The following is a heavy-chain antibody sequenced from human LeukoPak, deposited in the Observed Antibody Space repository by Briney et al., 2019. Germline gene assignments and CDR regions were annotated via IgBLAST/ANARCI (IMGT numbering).Heavy chain of an antibody. CDR3: AKDQYGDYGWEGDMDV. V-gene: IGHV3-53*01. J-gene: IGHJ6*03. D-gene: IGHD4-17*01. CDR1: GFTVSSNS. CDR2: IYSDNT. Sequence: GGSLRLSCTVSGFTVSSNSMSWVRQAPGKGLEWVSFIYSDNTHYSDSVKGRFTISRDSSKNTLFLQMNSLRVEDTAVYYCAKDQYGDYGWEGDMDVWGKGTTVTISS.